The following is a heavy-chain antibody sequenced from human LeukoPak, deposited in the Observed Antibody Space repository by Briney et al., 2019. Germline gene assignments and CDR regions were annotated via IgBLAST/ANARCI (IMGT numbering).Heavy chain of an antibody. Sequence: PGGSLSLSCVASGFSVSNNYMHWVRQAPGKGLEWVSYISSSSSTIYYADSVKGRFTISRDNAKNSLYLQMNSLRAEDTAVYYCARDIIVYFDYWGQGTLVTVSS. CDR2: ISSSSSTI. CDR3: ARDIIVYFDY. D-gene: IGHD3-10*01. CDR1: GFSVSNNY. J-gene: IGHJ4*02. V-gene: IGHV3-48*04.